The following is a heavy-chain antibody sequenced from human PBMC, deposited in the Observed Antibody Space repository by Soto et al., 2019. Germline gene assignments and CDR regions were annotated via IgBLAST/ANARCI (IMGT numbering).Heavy chain of an antibody. Sequence: SETLSLTCTVSGGSINSGDYSWSWIRQPPGRGLEWIGEINHSGSTNYNPSLKSRVTISVDTSKNQFSLKLSSVTAADTAVYYCACQLPDSREELDAFDIWGQGTMVTVSS. V-gene: IGHV4-34*01. J-gene: IGHJ3*02. CDR1: GGSINSGDYS. CDR3: ACQLPDSREELDAFDI. CDR2: INHSGST. D-gene: IGHD3-22*01.